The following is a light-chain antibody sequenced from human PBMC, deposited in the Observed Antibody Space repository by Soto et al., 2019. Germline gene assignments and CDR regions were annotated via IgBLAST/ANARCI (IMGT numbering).Light chain of an antibody. CDR2: ETS. J-gene: IGKJ4*01. CDR1: HSVDSSY. V-gene: IGKV3-20*01. CDR3: QQYGSYPLT. Sequence: EVVLTQSPGALSLSPGERATLSCRASHSVDSSYFAWYRQRPGQAPRLLIYETSSRATGIPDRFSGSGSGTDFTLTVSRLEPEDFAVYFCQQYGSYPLTFGGGTKVDIK.